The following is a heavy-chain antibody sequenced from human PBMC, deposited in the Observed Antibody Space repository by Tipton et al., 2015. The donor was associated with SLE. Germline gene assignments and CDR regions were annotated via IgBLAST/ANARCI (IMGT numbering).Heavy chain of an antibody. CDR1: GGSISSSSSYY. CDR2: INHRGST. Sequence: TLSLTCAVYGGSISSSSSYYWAWIRQPPGKGVEWIGEINHRGSTNYNPSLKSRVTISINTSKNQFSLNLSSVTAADTAVYFCARCNSRHYHYAMAVWGQGPTVTVSS. D-gene: IGHD2-15*01. V-gene: IGHV4-34*01. CDR3: ARCNSRHYHYAMAV. J-gene: IGHJ6*02.